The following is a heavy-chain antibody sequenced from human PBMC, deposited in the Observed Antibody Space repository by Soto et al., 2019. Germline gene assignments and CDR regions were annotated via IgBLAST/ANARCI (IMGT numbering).Heavy chain of an antibody. J-gene: IGHJ5*02. CDR2: ISAYNGNT. D-gene: IGHD3-9*01. CDR1: GYTFTSYG. CDR3: ARPQNDILTDSYTNYFDP. Sequence: GASVKVSCKASGYTFTSYGISWVRQAPGQGLERMGWISAYNGNTDHAQKYQGRLTMTTDTSTSTAYMELRSLRPDDTAVYYCARPQNDILTDSYTNYFDPWGQGTLVTVSS. V-gene: IGHV1-18*01.